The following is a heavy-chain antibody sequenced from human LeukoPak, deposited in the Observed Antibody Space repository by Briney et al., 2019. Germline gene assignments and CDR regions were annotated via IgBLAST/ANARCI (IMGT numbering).Heavy chain of an antibody. D-gene: IGHD2-2*01. Sequence: GGSLRLSCAASGFTVSSNYMSWVRQAPGKGLEWVSVIYSGGSTYYADSLKGRFIISRDNSEKKLYLQMNSLRAEDTAVYYCAKAVVVVPAATPFDYWGQGTLVTVSS. CDR2: IYSGGST. J-gene: IGHJ4*02. CDR1: GFTVSSNY. V-gene: IGHV3-53*01. CDR3: AKAVVVVPAATPFDY.